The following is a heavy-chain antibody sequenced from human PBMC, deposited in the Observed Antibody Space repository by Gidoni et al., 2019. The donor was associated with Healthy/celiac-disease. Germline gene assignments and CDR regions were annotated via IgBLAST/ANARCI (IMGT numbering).Heavy chain of an antibody. V-gene: IGHV4-39*01. CDR3: ARHLNYYDSSGYENYYYGMDV. J-gene: IGHJ6*02. CDR2: IYYSGRT. D-gene: IGHD3-22*01. CDR1: GGSISSSSYY. Sequence: QLQLQESGPGLVKPSETLSLTCTVSGGSISSSSYYWGWIRQPPGKGLEWIGSIYYSGRTYYNPSLKSRVTISVDTSKNQFSLKLSSVTAADTAVYYCARHLNYYDSSGYENYYYGMDVWGQGTTVTVSS.